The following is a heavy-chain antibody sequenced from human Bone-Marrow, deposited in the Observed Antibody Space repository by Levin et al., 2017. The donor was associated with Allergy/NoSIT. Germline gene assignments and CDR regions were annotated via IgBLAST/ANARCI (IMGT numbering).Heavy chain of an antibody. J-gene: IGHJ4*02. CDR1: GFTFSSYA. Sequence: GESLKISCAASGFTFSSYAMSWVRQAPGKGLGWVSTISGSGENTYYADSVKGRFTISRDNSKNTLYLQMNSLRADDTAVYYCAKGVRSSTSCYYFDCWGQGTLVTVSS. V-gene: IGHV3-23*01. D-gene: IGHD2-2*01. CDR2: ISGSGENT. CDR3: AKGVRSSTSCYYFDC.